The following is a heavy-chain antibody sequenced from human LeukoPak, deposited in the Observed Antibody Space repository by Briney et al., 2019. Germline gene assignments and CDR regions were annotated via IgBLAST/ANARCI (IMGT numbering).Heavy chain of an antibody. CDR2: ISSSSYI. D-gene: IGHD1-7*01. CDR3: AREQNFDWFDP. CDR1: GFTFSIYS. J-gene: IGHJ5*02. V-gene: IGHV3-21*01. Sequence: PGGSLRLSCAASGFTFSIYSMNWVRQAPGRGLEWVSSISSSSYIYYADSVKVRFTISRDNAKNSLYLQMNSLRAEDTAVYYCAREQNFDWFDPWGQGTLVTVAS.